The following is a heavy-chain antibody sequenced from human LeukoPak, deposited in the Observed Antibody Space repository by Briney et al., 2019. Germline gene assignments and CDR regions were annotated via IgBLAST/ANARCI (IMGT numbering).Heavy chain of an antibody. D-gene: IGHD6-13*01. CDR3: ATGIAAAGNDWFDP. J-gene: IGHJ5*02. Sequence: ASLKVSCKVSGYTPTELSMHWVRQAPRNGLEWMGGFDPEAGETIYAQKFQGRVTMTEDTSTDTAYMELSSLRSEDTAVYYCATGIAAAGNDWFDPWGQGTLVTVSS. V-gene: IGHV1-24*01. CDR1: GYTPTELS. CDR2: FDPEAGET.